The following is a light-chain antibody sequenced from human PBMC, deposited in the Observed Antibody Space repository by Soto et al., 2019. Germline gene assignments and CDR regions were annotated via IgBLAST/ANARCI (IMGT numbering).Light chain of an antibody. CDR2: EVS. Sequence: QSVLTQPDSVSGSPGQAITISCTGTSGDVGVYKFVSWYQEHPGKAPNIIIYEVSNRPSGVSNCFSVSMSGNTASLTISGLQDEDEADYYCGSYTSTVDVFGNGSKVTVL. CDR1: SGDVGVYKF. V-gene: IGLV2-14*01. CDR3: GSYTSTVDV. J-gene: IGLJ1*01.